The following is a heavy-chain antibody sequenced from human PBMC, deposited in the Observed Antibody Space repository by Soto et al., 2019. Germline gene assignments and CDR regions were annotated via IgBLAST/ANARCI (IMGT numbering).Heavy chain of an antibody. J-gene: IGHJ4*02. CDR2: IHSSGTT. CDR1: SGSINSFY. V-gene: IGHV4-4*07. Sequence: SETLSLTCAVSSGSINSFYWSWIRQPAGKGLEWIGRIHSSGTTNYNPSLKSRVTMSVDTSRNQFSLKLTSVTAADTAVYYCARDRIIGTSYSDYWGQGVLVTVSS. D-gene: IGHD1-7*01. CDR3: ARDRIIGTSYSDY.